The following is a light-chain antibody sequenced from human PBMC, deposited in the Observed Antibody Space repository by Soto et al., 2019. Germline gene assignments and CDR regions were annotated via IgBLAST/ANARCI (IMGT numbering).Light chain of an antibody. CDR3: QHYNNWIGT. CDR2: GAS. V-gene: IGKV3-15*01. Sequence: EIVMTQSPATLSVSRGERATLSCRANQAISSYLAWYQQKPGQAPRLLIYGASTRATDIPDRFSGSGSGTEFTLTISSLQSEDFAVYYCQHYNNWIGTFGEGTKVEIK. CDR1: QAISSY. J-gene: IGKJ4*01.